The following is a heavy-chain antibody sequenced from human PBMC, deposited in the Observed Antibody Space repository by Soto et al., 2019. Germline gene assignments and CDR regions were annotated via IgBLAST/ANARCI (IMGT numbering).Heavy chain of an antibody. J-gene: IGHJ4*02. CDR3: ARSYYYGSGSYYTPTPHHFFDY. V-gene: IGHV4-34*01. CDR2: INHSGST. CDR1: GGSFSGYH. D-gene: IGHD3-10*01. Sequence: SETLSLTCAVYGGSFSGYHWSWIRQPRGKGLEWIGEINHSGSTNYNPSLKSRVTISVDTSKNQFSLKLSSVTAADTAVYYCARSYYYGSGSYYTPTPHHFFDYWGQGTLVTVSS.